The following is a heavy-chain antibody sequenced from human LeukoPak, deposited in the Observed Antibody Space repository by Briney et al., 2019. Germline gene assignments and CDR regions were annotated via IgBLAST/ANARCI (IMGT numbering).Heavy chain of an antibody. V-gene: IGHV3-9*01. D-gene: IGHD3-10*01. CDR3: ARLGPGMNFFYLDF. Sequence: GGSLRLSCAASGFTFDDYAMHWVRQAPGKGLEWVSGISWNSGSIGYADSVKGRFTISRDNAKNSLYLQMNSLRAEDTALHYCARLGPGMNFFYLDFWGQGTLVTVPS. CDR2: ISWNSGSI. CDR1: GFTFDDYA. J-gene: IGHJ4*02.